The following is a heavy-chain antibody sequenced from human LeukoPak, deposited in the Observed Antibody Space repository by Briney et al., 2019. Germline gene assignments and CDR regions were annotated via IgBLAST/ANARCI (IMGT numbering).Heavy chain of an antibody. Sequence: PGGSLRLSCAASGFTFNTHVMNWVRQAPGKGLEWVSSISDNGATTYYADSVKGRFTISRDNSKSTVYLQMDSLRAEDTAVYYCAKRAFQWGDFDDWGQGSLVTVSS. CDR1: GFTFNTHV. CDR3: AKRAFQWGDFDD. J-gene: IGHJ4*02. CDR2: ISDNGATT. D-gene: IGHD2/OR15-2a*01. V-gene: IGHV3-23*01.